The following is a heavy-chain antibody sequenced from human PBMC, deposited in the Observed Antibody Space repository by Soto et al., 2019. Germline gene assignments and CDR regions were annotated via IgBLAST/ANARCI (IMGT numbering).Heavy chain of an antibody. CDR2: INHSGST. J-gene: IGHJ5*02. D-gene: IGHD6-6*01. Sequence: LETLSLTCAVYGGSFSGYYLSWIRQPPGKGLEWIGEINHSGSTNYNPSLKSRVTISVDTSKNQFSLKLSSVTAADTAVYYCARWEQYSSSPIWFWFDPWGQGTLVTVSS. CDR3: ARWEQYSSSPIWFWFDP. CDR1: GGSFSGYY. V-gene: IGHV4-34*01.